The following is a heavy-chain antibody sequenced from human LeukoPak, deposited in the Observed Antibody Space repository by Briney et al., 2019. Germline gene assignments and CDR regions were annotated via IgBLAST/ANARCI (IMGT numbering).Heavy chain of an antibody. V-gene: IGHV3-30-3*01. CDR2: VSYNGNNK. Sequence: GGSLRLSCAASGFTFSHYAMHWVRQAPGKGLEWVAIVSYNGNNKFYADSVEGRFTISKDGSKNTLYLQMNSLRVEDTAVYYCTREVTGFYMAYWGQGTLVTVSS. CDR3: TREVTGFYMAY. CDR1: GFTFSHYA. J-gene: IGHJ4*02. D-gene: IGHD3-9*01.